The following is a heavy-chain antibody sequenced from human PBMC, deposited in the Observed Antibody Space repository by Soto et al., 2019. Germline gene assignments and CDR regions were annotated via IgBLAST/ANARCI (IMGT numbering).Heavy chain of an antibody. CDR3: AREGFGELPPSYYYYGMDV. J-gene: IGHJ6*02. Sequence: ASVKVSCKASGYTFTSYGISWVRHAPGQGXEWMGWVSAYNGNTNYAQKLQGRVTMTTDTSTSTAYMELRSLRSDDTAVYYCAREGFGELPPSYYYYGMDVWGQGATVTVSS. CDR2: VSAYNGNT. D-gene: IGHD3-10*01. CDR1: GYTFTSYG. V-gene: IGHV1-18*01.